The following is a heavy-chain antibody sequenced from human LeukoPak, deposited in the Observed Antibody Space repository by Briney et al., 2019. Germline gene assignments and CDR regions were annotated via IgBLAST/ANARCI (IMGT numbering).Heavy chain of an antibody. CDR2: IYHSGST. CDR3: ARASYSSSPYYYGMDV. Sequence: SGTLSLTCAVSGGSISSSNRWSWVRQPPGKGLEWIGEIYHSGSTNYNPSLKSRVTISVDKSKNQFSLKLSSVTAADTAVYYCARASYSSSPYYYGMDVWGQGTTVTVSS. CDR1: GGSISSSNR. D-gene: IGHD6-13*01. J-gene: IGHJ6*02. V-gene: IGHV4-4*02.